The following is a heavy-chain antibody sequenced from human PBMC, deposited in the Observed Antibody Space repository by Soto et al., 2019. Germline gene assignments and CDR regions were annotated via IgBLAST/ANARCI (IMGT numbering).Heavy chain of an antibody. V-gene: IGHV3-30*03. CDR2: ISFDGSKI. J-gene: IGHJ6*02. CDR3: ARDWGRGPLDV. CDR1: GFTFSSYA. D-gene: IGHD7-27*01. Sequence: QVQLVESGGGVVQPGRSLRLSCAASGFTFSSYAMHWVRQPPGKGLEWVAFISFDGSKIYHADSVKGRFTISRDNSKNTLHLQTNSLRDEDTAVYYGARDWGRGPLDVWGQGTTVTVSS.